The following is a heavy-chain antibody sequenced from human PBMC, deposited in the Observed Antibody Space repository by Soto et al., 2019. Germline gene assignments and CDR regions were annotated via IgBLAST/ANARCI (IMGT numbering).Heavy chain of an antibody. V-gene: IGHV4-30-4*02. D-gene: IGHD1-26*01. Sequence: PSDTLSLTFIVSGGAITNNDYDWNWVLQPPGKGLEWIGSIHYSGYTDYNPSLKGRVTISVDTSKNQLSLKVGSVTAADTAVSYCAGDSLHLSSWGQGTLLSVSS. CDR2: IHYSGYT. CDR3: AGDSLHLSS. CDR1: GGAITNNDYD. J-gene: IGHJ4*02.